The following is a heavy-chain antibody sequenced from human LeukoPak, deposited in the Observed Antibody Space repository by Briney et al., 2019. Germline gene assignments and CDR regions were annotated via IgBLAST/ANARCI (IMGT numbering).Heavy chain of an antibody. CDR3: ARGVYDLRGVGDFDY. Sequence: SETLSLTCAVSGGSISSGDYYWSWIRQPPGKGLEWIGYIYYSGSTYYNPSLKSRVTISVDTSKNQFSLKLSSVTAADTAVYYCARGVYDLRGVGDFDYWGQGTLVTVSS. J-gene: IGHJ4*02. CDR1: GGSISSGDYY. D-gene: IGHD3-3*01. CDR2: IYYSGST. V-gene: IGHV4-30-4*01.